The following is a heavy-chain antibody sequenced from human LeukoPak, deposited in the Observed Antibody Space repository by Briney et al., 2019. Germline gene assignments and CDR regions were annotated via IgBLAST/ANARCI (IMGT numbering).Heavy chain of an antibody. CDR2: INPNSGGT. J-gene: IGHJ5*02. CDR1: GYTFTGYY. Sequence: GASVKVSCKASGYTFTGYYMHWVRQAPGQGLEWMGWINPNSGGTNYAQKFQGRVTMTRDTSISTAYMELSSLRSEDTAVYYCARGGGGYCSGGSCHNWFDPWGQGTLVTVSS. V-gene: IGHV1-2*02. CDR3: ARGGGGYCSGGSCHNWFDP. D-gene: IGHD2-15*01.